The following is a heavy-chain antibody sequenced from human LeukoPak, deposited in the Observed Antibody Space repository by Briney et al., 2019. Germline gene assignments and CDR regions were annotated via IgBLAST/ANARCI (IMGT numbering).Heavy chain of an antibody. CDR3: ARDGTGYCSSTSCYPGPFGY. CDR1: GFTFSDYY. Sequence: GGSLRLSCAASGFTFSDYYMSWIRQAPGKGLEWVSYISSSGSTIYYADSVKGRFTISRDNAKNSLYLQMNSLRAEDTAVYYCARDGTGYCSSTSCYPGPFGYWGQGTLVTVSS. D-gene: IGHD2-2*01. J-gene: IGHJ4*02. CDR2: ISSSGSTI. V-gene: IGHV3-11*04.